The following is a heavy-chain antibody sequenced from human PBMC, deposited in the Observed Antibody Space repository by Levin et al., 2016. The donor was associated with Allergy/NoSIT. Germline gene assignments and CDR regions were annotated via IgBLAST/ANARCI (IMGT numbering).Heavy chain of an antibody. V-gene: IGHV4-59*08. CDR2: IHYSGST. D-gene: IGHD2-8*02. Sequence: SETLSLTCTVSVGSMRGYYWTWIRQPPNKGLEWIGSIHYSGSTNYNPSLKGRVTTSVDTSNNHFSLMLTSVTAADTAVYYCARHDPSLYGGVSGFDYWGQGTLVTVSS. J-gene: IGHJ4*02. CDR1: VGSMRGYY. CDR3: ARHDPSLYGGVSGFDY.